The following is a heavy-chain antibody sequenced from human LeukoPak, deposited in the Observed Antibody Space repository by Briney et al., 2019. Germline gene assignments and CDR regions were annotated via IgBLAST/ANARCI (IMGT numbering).Heavy chain of an antibody. D-gene: IGHD7-27*01. CDR1: GFTVSSNY. V-gene: IGHV3-48*03. J-gene: IGHJ4*02. CDR3: ARTMWGFDY. CDR2: ISSSGSII. Sequence: QAGGSLRLSCAASGFTVSSNYMSWVRQAPGKGLEWVSYISSSGSIIYYADSVKGRFTISRDNAKNSLFLQMNSLRVEDTAVYYCARTMWGFDYWGQGTLVTVSS.